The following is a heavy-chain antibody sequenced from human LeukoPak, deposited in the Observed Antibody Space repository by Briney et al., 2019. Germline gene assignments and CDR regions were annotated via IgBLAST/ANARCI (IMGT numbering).Heavy chain of an antibody. D-gene: IGHD1-26*01. CDR2: INPNSGGT. CDR1: GYTFTSYG. J-gene: IGHJ4*02. Sequence: ASVKVSCKASGYTFTSYGISWVRQAPGQGLEWMGWINPNSGGTNYAQKFQGRVTMTRDTSISTAYMELSRLRSDDTAVYYCARGKRIASVGATNYWGQGTLVTVSS. CDR3: ARGKRIASVGATNY. V-gene: IGHV1-2*02.